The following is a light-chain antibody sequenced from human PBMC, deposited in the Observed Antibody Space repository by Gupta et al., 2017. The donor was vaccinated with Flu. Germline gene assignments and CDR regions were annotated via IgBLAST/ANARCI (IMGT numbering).Light chain of an antibody. Sequence: TVMTQSRLSLSVTPGEPASISCRSSQSLLHTNGYNYLDWYLQKPEQSPQLLIYLGNNRASVAPDMFSSSASGTTSTPKISRVAAEDVGIYYCMQALHTPPTFGQGTKLEVK. V-gene: IGKV2-28*01. CDR3: MQALHTPPT. J-gene: IGKJ1*01. CDR2: LGN. CDR1: QSLLHTNGYNY.